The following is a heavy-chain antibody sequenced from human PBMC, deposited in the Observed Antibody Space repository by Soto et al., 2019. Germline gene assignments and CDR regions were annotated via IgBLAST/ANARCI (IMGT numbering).Heavy chain of an antibody. Sequence: QVQLQQWGAGLLKPSETLSLTCAVYGGSFSGYYWSWIRQPPGKGLEWIGEINHSGSTNYNPSLKTRVTNSVDTSKNHFSLKLSSVTAADTAVYYCARGVPMDIVVVPAASFSDNWFDPWGQGTLVTVSS. J-gene: IGHJ5*02. CDR1: GGSFSGYY. CDR2: INHSGST. D-gene: IGHD2-2*03. CDR3: ARGVPMDIVVVPAASFSDNWFDP. V-gene: IGHV4-34*01.